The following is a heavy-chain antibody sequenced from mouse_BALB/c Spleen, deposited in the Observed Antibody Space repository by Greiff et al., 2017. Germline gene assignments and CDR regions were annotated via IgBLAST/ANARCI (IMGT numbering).Heavy chain of an antibody. V-gene: IGHV5-17*02. Sequence: EVKLVESGGGLVQPGGSRKLSCAASGFTFSSFGMHWVRQAPEKGLEWVAYISSGSSTIYYADTVKGRFTISRDNPKNTLFLQMTSLRSEDTAMYYCARPSYGSYWYFDVWGAGTTVTVSS. D-gene: IGHD1-1*01. J-gene: IGHJ1*01. CDR1: GFTFSSFG. CDR3: ARPSYGSYWYFDV. CDR2: ISSGSSTI.